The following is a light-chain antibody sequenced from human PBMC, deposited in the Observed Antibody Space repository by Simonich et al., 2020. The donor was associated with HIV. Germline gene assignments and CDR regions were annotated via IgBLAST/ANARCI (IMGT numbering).Light chain of an antibody. CDR2: AAS. V-gene: IGKV1-NL1*01. Sequence: DIQMPQSPSSLSASVGDRGPIPCRASQGISNSLAWYQQKPGNAPKLLLYAASRVESGVPSRFSGSGSGTDYTLTISSLQPEDFATYYCQQYYSTLMYTFGQGTKLEIK. CDR1: QGISNS. CDR3: QQYYSTLMYT. J-gene: IGKJ2*01.